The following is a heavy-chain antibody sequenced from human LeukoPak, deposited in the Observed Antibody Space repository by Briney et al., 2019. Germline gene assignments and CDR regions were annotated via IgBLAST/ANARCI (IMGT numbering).Heavy chain of an antibody. D-gene: IGHD3-22*01. CDR1: GDSISSRS. Sequence: SETLSLTCTVSGDSISSRSWSWIRQPPGKELEWIGYTYNSGTTNSKPSLKSRATISEDTSKNTFSLGRTSVSAADTAVYYCGGGGYYYDSSGYWGAFDIWGQGTMVTVSS. V-gene: IGHV4-59*11. CDR2: TYNSGTT. J-gene: IGHJ3*02. CDR3: GGGGYYYDSSGYWGAFDI.